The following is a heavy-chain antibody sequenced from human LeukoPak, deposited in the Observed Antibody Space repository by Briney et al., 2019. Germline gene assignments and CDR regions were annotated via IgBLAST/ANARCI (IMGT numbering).Heavy chain of an antibody. D-gene: IGHD3-3*01. V-gene: IGHV1-8*03. CDR1: GYTFTSYD. CDR2: MNPNSGNT. CDR3: ARGFSVFGVVTEYFDY. Sequence: ASVKVSCKASGYTFTSYDINWVRQATGQGLEWMGWMNPNSGNTGYAQKFQGRVTITRNTSISTAYMELSSLRSEDTAVYYCARGFSVFGVVTEYFDYRGQGTLVTVSS. J-gene: IGHJ4*02.